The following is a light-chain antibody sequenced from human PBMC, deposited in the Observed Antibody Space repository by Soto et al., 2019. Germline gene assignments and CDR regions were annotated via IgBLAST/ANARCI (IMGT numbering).Light chain of an antibody. CDR3: QQYYSYPFT. Sequence: AIQMTQSPSSLSASVGDRVTITCRASQDIRKDLAWYQQKSGKAPQILIYGASTLQTGVASRFSGSGSATDFTLTISSLQPEDSATYYCQQYYSYPFTFGGGTKVDIK. CDR1: QDIRKD. CDR2: GAS. J-gene: IGKJ4*01. V-gene: IGKV1-6*01.